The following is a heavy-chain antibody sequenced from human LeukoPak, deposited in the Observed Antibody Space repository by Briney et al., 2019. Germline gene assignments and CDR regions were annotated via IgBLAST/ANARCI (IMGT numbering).Heavy chain of an antibody. D-gene: IGHD2-2*01. J-gene: IGHJ4*02. CDR2: MNPNSGNT. V-gene: IGHV1-8*03. CDR1: GYTFTSYD. Sequence: ASVKVSCKASGYTFTSYDINWVRQATGQGLEWMGWMNPNSGNTDYAQKFQGRVTITRNTSISTAYMELSSLRSEDTAVYYCARGAVVPAATWGQGTLVTVSS. CDR3: ARGAVVPAAT.